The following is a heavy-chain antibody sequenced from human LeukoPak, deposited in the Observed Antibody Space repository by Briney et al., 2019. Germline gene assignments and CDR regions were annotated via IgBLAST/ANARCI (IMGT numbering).Heavy chain of an antibody. D-gene: IGHD6-13*01. V-gene: IGHV3-7*04. CDR3: GRVTMAAAGNSYFNY. CDR1: GFTFSSYW. J-gene: IGHJ4*02. CDR2: IKQDGSEK. Sequence: GGSLRLFCAASGFTFSSYWMSWVRQAPGKGLEWVANIKQDGSEKYYVDSVKGRFTISRDNAKNSLYLQMNSLRAEDTAVYYCGRVTMAAAGNSYFNYWGQGTQVTVSS.